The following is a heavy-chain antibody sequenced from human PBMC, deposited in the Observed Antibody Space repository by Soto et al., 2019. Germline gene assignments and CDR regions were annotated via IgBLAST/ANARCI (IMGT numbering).Heavy chain of an antibody. J-gene: IGHJ4*02. CDR3: ARGGDSSGSWPRY. CDR2: VSSSSSYI. CDR1: GFIFSSYS. V-gene: IGHV3-21*01. D-gene: IGHD3-22*01. Sequence: EVQLVQSGGGLVQPGGSLRLSCAASGFIFSSYSMNWVRQAPGKGLEWVSSVSSSSSYIYYADSLKGRFTISRDNAKNSLYLQMNSLRVEDTAVYYCARGGDSSGSWPRYWGQGTLVTVSS.